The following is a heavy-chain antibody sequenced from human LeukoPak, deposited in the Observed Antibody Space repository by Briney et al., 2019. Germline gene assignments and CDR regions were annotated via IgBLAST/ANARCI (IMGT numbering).Heavy chain of an antibody. V-gene: IGHV5-51*01. CDR1: GHSFTSYW. Sequence: GESLQISCKGSGHSFTSYWIGWVRQLPGKGLEWMGIIYPGDSDTRYSPSFQGQVTISADKSISTAYLQWSSLKASDTAMYYCARHVSGYNSLGLHLGPDYWGQGTLVTVSS. CDR2: IYPGDSDT. D-gene: IGHD5-24*01. J-gene: IGHJ4*02. CDR3: ARHVSGYNSLGLHLGPDY.